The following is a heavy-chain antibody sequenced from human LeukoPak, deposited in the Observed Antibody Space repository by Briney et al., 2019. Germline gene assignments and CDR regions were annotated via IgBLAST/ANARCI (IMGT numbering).Heavy chain of an antibody. CDR1: GFTFGSYG. CDR2: IQKDESYE. J-gene: IGHJ4*02. V-gene: IGHV3-30*02. D-gene: IGHD3-9*01. CDR3: AKDQGTTGSYDY. Sequence: PGGSLRLSCAASGFTFGSYGMDWVRQAPGQGLEWVAFIQKDESYEYYADSAKGRFTISRDNSKNTLYLEMNNLRTEDTAVYYCAKDQGTTGSYDYWGQGTLVTVSS.